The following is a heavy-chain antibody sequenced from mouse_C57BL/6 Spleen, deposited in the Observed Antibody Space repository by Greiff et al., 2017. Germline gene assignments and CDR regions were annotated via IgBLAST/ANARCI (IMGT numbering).Heavy chain of an antibody. D-gene: IGHD1-1*01. V-gene: IGHV1-81*01. CDR2: IYPRSGNT. J-gene: IGHJ1*03. CDR3: ARSFYYYGSSWYFDV. CDR1: GYTFTSYG. Sequence: VKLVESGAELARPGASVKLSCKASGYTFTSYGISWVKQRTGQGLEWIGEIYPRSGNTYYNEKFKGKATLTADKSSSTAYMELRSLTSEDSAVYFCARSFYYYGSSWYFDVWGTGTTVTVSS.